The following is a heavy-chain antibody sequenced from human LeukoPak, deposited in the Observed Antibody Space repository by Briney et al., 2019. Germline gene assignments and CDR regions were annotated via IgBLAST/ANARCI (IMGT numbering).Heavy chain of an antibody. D-gene: IGHD2-8*01. J-gene: IGHJ4*02. CDR2: ISSSSSYI. CDR1: GFTFSSYS. Sequence: GGSLRLSCAASGFTFSSYSMNWVRQAPGKGLEWVSSISSSSSYIYYADSVKGRFTISRDNAKNSLYLHMNSLRAEDTAVYYCARDANSMAPFDYWGQGTLVTVSS. V-gene: IGHV3-21*01. CDR3: ARDANSMAPFDY.